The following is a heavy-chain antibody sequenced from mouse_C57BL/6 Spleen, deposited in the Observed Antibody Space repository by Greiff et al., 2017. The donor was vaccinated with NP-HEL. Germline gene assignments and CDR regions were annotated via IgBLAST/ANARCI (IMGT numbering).Heavy chain of an antibody. CDR1: GYTFTSYW. CDR2: IDPSDSYT. J-gene: IGHJ2*01. D-gene: IGHD1-1*01. CDR3: ARREGNFYGSSYLDY. V-gene: IGHV1-50*01. Sequence: VQLQESGAELVKPGASVKLSCKASGYTFTSYWMQWVKQRPGQGLEWIGEIDPSDSYTNYNQKFKGKATLTVDTSSSTAYMQLSSLTSEDSAVYYCARREGNFYGSSYLDYWGQGTTLTVSS.